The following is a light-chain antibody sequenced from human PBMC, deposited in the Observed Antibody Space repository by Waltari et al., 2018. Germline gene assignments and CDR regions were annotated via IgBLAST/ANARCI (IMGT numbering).Light chain of an antibody. CDR2: RSV. CDR1: NSNIGSNH. J-gene: IGLJ3*02. CDR3: FVWDDSLSGLWV. Sequence: QSVLTQSPSTSGTPGQRVTISCSGSNSNIGSNHVYWYQQLPGTAPKLLIYRSVLRPSGFPGQFSGSRSGTSASLAISGLRSEDEAHYYCFVWDDSLSGLWVFGGGTKLTVL. V-gene: IGLV1-47*01.